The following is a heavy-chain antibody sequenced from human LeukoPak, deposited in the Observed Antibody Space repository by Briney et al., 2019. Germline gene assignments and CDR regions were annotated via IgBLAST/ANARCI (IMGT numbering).Heavy chain of an antibody. CDR2: IHDSGST. Sequence: PSETLSLTRTVSGGSISGFFWSWIRQPPGKGLEWIGYIHDSGSTNSNPSVKSRVTMSVGPSKNQFSLNLSSVTAADTAVYYCARDQWEVRRGLVGGMDVWGQGTAVTVSS. D-gene: IGHD1-26*01. J-gene: IGHJ6*02. CDR3: ARDQWEVRRGLVGGMDV. CDR1: GGSISGFF. V-gene: IGHV4-59*01.